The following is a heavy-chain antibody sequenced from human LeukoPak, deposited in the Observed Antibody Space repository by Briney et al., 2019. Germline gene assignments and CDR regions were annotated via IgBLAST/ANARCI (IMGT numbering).Heavy chain of an antibody. Sequence: ASVKVSCKASGYTFTGYYMHWVRQAPGQGLEWMGWINPNSGGTNYAPKFQGRVTMTRDTSISTAYMELSRLRSDDTAVYYCARCHQYYDFWSGYLDYFDYWGQGTLVTISS. CDR1: GYTFTGYY. J-gene: IGHJ4*02. CDR2: INPNSGGT. V-gene: IGHV1-2*02. CDR3: ARCHQYYDFWSGYLDYFDY. D-gene: IGHD3-3*01.